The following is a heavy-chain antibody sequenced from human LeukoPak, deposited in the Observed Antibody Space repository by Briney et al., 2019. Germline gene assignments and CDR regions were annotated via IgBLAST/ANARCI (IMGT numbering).Heavy chain of an antibody. CDR3: AKDVYGDYGGLDY. D-gene: IGHD4-17*01. V-gene: IGHV3-23*01. CDR2: IRGSDGST. Sequence: QSGGSLRLSCAASGFPFSTYAMSWVRQAPGKGLEWVSSIRGSDGSTYYADSVKGRFAISRDNSKNTLYLRMNSLRAEDTAVYYCAKDVYGDYGGLDYWGQGTLVTVSS. J-gene: IGHJ4*02. CDR1: GFPFSTYA.